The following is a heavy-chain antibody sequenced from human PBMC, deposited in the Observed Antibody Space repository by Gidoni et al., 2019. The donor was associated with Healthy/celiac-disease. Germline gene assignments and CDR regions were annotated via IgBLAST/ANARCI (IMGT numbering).Heavy chain of an antibody. CDR1: GYTFTSYY. Sequence: QVQLVQSGAEVKTPGASVKGSCTASGYTFTSYYMHWVRQAPGQGLEWLGIINPSGGSTSYAQKFQGRVTMTRDTSTSTVYMELSSLRSEDTAVYYCARGYGYDSRPGEKVLDYWGQGTLVTVSS. D-gene: IGHD3-22*01. J-gene: IGHJ4*02. CDR3: ARGYGYDSRPGEKVLDY. CDR2: INPSGGST. V-gene: IGHV1-46*03.